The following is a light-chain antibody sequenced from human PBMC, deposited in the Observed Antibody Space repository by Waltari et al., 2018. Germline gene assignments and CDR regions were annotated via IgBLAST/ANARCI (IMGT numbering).Light chain of an antibody. CDR2: DTS. J-gene: IGKJ4*01. CDR3: QQRRSWPLT. Sequence: EIVLTQSPATLSLSPGERATLSCRASHSVDWYLAWYQQRPGQPPRRLIYDTSNRAPGIPARFSGSGSDTDFTRTISSLEPEDFAVYYCQQRRSWPLTFGGGTKVEIE. CDR1: HSVDWY. V-gene: IGKV3-11*01.